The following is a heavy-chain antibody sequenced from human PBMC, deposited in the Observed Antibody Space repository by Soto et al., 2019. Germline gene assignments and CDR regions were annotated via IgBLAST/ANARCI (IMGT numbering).Heavy chain of an antibody. V-gene: IGHV4-59*01. J-gene: IGHJ4*02. CDR3: ARVSSGRWYFDY. Sequence: PQETLSLTCTGSGGSISSYYSSLIRQPPGKGPEWIGYIYYSGSTNYNPSLKSRVTISVNTSKNQFSLKLTSVSAADTAVYYCARVSSGRWYFDYWGQGTLVIVSS. CDR1: GGSISSYY. CDR2: IYYSGST. D-gene: IGHD6-19*01.